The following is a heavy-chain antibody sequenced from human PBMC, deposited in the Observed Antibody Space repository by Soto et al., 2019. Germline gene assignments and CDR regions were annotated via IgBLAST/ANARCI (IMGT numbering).Heavy chain of an antibody. CDR1: GGSFSGYY. CDR3: ARHGSRIVDY. J-gene: IGHJ4*02. V-gene: IGHV4-59*08. D-gene: IGHD3-10*01. Sequence: SETLSLTCAVYGGSFSGYYWSWIRQPPGKGLEWIGYIYYTGSTNYSPALKSRVTISVDTSKNQFSLRLSSVTAADTAVYYCARHGSRIVDYWGQGTLVTVSS. CDR2: IYYTGST.